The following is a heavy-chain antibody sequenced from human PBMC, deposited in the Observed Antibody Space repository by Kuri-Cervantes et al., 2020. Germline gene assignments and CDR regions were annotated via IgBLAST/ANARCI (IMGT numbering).Heavy chain of an antibody. D-gene: IGHD3-9*01. CDR2: ISYDGSNK. CDR3: AKENGKTYYDILTSYSDDAFDI. V-gene: IGHV3-30*18. Sequence: GESLKISCAASGFTFSSYGMHWVRQAPGKGLEWVAVISYDGSNKYYADSVKGRFTISRDNSKNTLYLQMNSLRAEDTAVYYCAKENGKTYYDILTSYSDDAFDIWGQGTMVTVSS. CDR1: GFTFSSYG. J-gene: IGHJ3*02.